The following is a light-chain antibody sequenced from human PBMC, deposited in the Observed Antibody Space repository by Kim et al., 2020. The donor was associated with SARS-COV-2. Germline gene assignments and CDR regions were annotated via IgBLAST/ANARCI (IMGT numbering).Light chain of an antibody. Sequence: AMGQTVRSTCQGDSLRSYYASWYQQKPGQAPVLVIYGKNNRPSGIPDRFSGSSSGKTASLTITGAQAEDEADYYCNSRDSSGNHLVFGGGTQLTVL. CDR1: SLRSYY. J-gene: IGLJ2*01. CDR2: GKN. V-gene: IGLV3-19*01. CDR3: NSRDSSGNHLV.